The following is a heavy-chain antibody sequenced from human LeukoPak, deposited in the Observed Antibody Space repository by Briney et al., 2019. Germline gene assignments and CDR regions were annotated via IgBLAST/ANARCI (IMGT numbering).Heavy chain of an antibody. CDR3: AKASAMIVVVSKHFDY. CDR1: GFTFSSYA. Sequence: GGSLRLSCAASGFTFSSYATSWVRQAPGKGLEWVSAISGSGGSTYYADSVKGRFTISRDNFKNTLYLQMNSLRAEDTAVYYCAKASAMIVVVSKHFDYWGQGTLVTVSS. V-gene: IGHV3-23*01. J-gene: IGHJ4*02. CDR2: ISGSGGST. D-gene: IGHD3-22*01.